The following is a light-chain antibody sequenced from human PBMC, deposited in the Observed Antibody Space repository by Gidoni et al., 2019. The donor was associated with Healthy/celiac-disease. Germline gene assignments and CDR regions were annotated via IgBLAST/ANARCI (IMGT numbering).Light chain of an antibody. J-gene: IGKJ2*01. CDR1: QSVSSN. Sequence: EIVMTQSPPTLSVSPGERATLSCRASQSVSSNLAWYQQKPGQAPRLLIYGASTRATGLPARFSGSGSGTEFTLTISSLQSEDVAVYYCQQYNNWPYTFGQGTKVEIK. CDR2: GAS. V-gene: IGKV3-15*01. CDR3: QQYNNWPYT.